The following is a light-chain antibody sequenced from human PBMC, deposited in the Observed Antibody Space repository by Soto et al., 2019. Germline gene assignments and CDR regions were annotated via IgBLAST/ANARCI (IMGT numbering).Light chain of an antibody. CDR2: GIS. J-gene: IGLJ1*01. V-gene: IGLV1-40*01. Sequence: QSVLTQPRSVSGSPGQRVTISCTGTSTDVGGDYDVYWYQQHPGIAPKLLIYGISKRPSGVPDRFSGSKSGTSASLAISGLQAEDEADYYCNTYDGSRSAEVFGSGTTVTVL. CDR1: STDVGGDYD. CDR3: NTYDGSRSAEV.